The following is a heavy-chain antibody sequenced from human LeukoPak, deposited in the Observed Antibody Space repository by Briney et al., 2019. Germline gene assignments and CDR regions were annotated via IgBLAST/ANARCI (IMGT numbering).Heavy chain of an antibody. J-gene: IGHJ3*01. D-gene: IGHD3-22*01. Sequence: GGSLRLSCAASGFTFDDYAMHWVRQAPGKGLEWVSGISWNSGSIGYADSEKGRFTISRDNAKNSLYLQMNSLRAEDTALYYCAKDIIAYYDSSGAVVWGQGTMVTVSS. CDR3: AKDIIAYYDSSGAVV. V-gene: IGHV3-9*01. CDR2: ISWNSGSI. CDR1: GFTFDDYA.